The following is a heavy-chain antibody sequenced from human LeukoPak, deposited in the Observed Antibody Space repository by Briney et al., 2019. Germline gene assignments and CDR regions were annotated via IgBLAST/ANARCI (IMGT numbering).Heavy chain of an antibody. CDR2: IKQDGSEK. CDR1: GFTFSSYW. CDR3: ARAPSEIGGYYPEYFRH. Sequence: PGGSLRLSCAASGFTFSSYWMSWVRQAPGKGLEWVANIKQDGSEKYYADSVKGRFTISRDNAKNTVSLQMNSLRPEDTGVYYCARAPSEIGGYYPEYFRHWGQGTLVTVSS. D-gene: IGHD3-22*01. J-gene: IGHJ1*01. V-gene: IGHV3-7*01.